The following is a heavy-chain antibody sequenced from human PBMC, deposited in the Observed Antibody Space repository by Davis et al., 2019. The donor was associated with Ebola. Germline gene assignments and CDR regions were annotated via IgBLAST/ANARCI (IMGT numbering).Heavy chain of an antibody. CDR2: ISDRNRET. CDR3: AKWDGYGDY. D-gene: IGHD5-24*01. V-gene: IGHV1-18*01. J-gene: IGHJ4*02. CDR1: GYPLTSHG. Sequence: ASVKVSCKASGYPLTSHGISWVRQAPGQGLEWMGWISDRNRETNYAQKIQGRVTMTTDTSTNTAYMELRNLRSDDTAVYYCAKWDGYGDYWGQGTLVTVSS.